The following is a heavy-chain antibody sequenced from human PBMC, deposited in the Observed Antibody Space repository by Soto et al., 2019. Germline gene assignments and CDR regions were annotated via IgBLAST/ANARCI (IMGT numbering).Heavy chain of an antibody. CDR2: IYYSGST. V-gene: IGHV4-59*01. J-gene: IGHJ6*02. CDR1: GGSISSYY. CDR3: ARDREEYSSSSGYYYYGMDV. Sequence: SETLSLTCTVSGGSISSYYWSWIRQPPGKGLEWIGYIYYSGSTNYNPSLKSRVTISVDTSKNQFSLKLSSVTAADTAVYYCARDREEYSSSSGYYYYGMDVWGQGTTVTVSS. D-gene: IGHD6-6*01.